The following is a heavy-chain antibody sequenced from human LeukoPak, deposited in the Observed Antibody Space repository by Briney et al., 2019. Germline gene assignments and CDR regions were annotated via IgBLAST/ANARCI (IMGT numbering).Heavy chain of an antibody. J-gene: IGHJ4*02. CDR3: ARHYDLWSGYNY. Sequence: SETLSLTCAVSGGSINSNYWWTWIRQSPGKGLEWIGEIYHTGSVNYNLSLESRVTISRDRSKNQFSLMLRSVTAADTAVYYCARHYDLWSGYNYWGQGLLVTVSS. D-gene: IGHD3-3*01. CDR2: IYHTGSV. V-gene: IGHV4-4*02. CDR1: GGSINSNYW.